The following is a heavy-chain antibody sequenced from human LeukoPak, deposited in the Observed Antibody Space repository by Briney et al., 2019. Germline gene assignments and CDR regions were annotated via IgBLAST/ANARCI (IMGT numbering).Heavy chain of an antibody. J-gene: IGHJ6*02. D-gene: IGHD4-23*01. CDR2: IYYSGST. Sequence: SETLSLTCTVSGGSISSYYWSWIRQPPWEGLEWIGYIYYSGSTNYNPSLKSRVTISVDTSKNQFSLKLSSVTAADTAVYYCARSGTTVVTPIYYYYGMDVWGQGTTVTVSS. CDR1: GGSISSYY. V-gene: IGHV4-59*01. CDR3: ARSGTTVVTPIYYYYGMDV.